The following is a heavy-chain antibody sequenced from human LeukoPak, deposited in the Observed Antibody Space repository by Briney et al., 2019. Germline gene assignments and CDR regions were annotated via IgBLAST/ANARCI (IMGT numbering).Heavy chain of an antibody. V-gene: IGHV4-34*01. D-gene: IGHD2-21*01. J-gene: IGHJ4*02. CDR3: ASLEGDFDFDY. Sequence: SETLSLTCAVYGGSFSGYYWSWIRQPPGKGLEWIGEINHSGSTNYNPSLKSRVTISVDTSKNQFSLKLSSVTAADTAVYSCASLEGDFDFDYWGQGTLVTVSS. CDR2: INHSGST. CDR1: GGSFSGYY.